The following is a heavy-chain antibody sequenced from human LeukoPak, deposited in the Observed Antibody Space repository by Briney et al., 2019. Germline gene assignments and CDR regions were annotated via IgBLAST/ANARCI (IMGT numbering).Heavy chain of an antibody. CDR3: ASSYCGGDCYSYFDY. J-gene: IGHJ4*02. D-gene: IGHD2-21*02. CDR2: IYYSGST. V-gene: IGHV4-59*01. CDR1: GGSISSYY. Sequence: PSETLSLTCTVSGGSISSYYRSWIRQPPGKGLEWIGYIYYSGSTNYNPSLKSRVTISVDTSKNQFSLKLSSVTAADTAVYYCASSYCGGDCYSYFDYWGQGTLVTVSS.